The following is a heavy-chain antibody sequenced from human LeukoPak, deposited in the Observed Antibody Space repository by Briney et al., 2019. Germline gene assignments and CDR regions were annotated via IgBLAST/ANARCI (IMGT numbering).Heavy chain of an antibody. D-gene: IGHD2-2*01. CDR2: IYYSGST. CDR3: ARDLNHCSSTSCYLGWFDP. Sequence: SETLSLTCAVYGGSFSDYYWSWIRQPPGKGLEWIGSIYYSGSTYYNPSLKSRVTISVDTSKNQFSLKLSSVTAADTAVYYCARDLNHCSSTSCYLGWFDPWGQGTLVTVSS. V-gene: IGHV4-34*01. J-gene: IGHJ5*02. CDR1: GGSFSDYY.